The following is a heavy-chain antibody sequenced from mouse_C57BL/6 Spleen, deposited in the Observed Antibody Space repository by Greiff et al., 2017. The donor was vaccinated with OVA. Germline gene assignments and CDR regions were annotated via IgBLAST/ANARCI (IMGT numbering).Heavy chain of an antibody. Sequence: VMLVESGPELVKPGASVKISCKASGYAFSSSWMNWVKQRPGKGLEWIGRIYPGDGDTNYNGKFKGKATLTADKSSSTAYMQLSSLTSEDSAVYFCARSDGYSYAMDYWGQGTSVTVSS. CDR2: IYPGDGDT. CDR1: GYAFSSSW. CDR3: ARSDGYSYAMDY. D-gene: IGHD2-3*01. V-gene: IGHV1-82*01. J-gene: IGHJ4*01.